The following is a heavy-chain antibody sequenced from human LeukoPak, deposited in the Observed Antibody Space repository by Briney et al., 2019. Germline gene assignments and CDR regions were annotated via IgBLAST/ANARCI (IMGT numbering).Heavy chain of an antibody. CDR2: ISYSGST. J-gene: IGHJ6*03. D-gene: IGHD6-13*01. CDR1: GGSINSSSYY. V-gene: IGHV4-39*07. Sequence: PSETLSLTCSVSGGSINSSSYYWGWIRQPPGEGLEWIGSISYSGSTYYNPSLKSRLTISVDTSKNQFSLKVSSVTAADTAVYYCARVQAAGAPRYYYCYYTDVWGKGTTVTVSS. CDR3: ARVQAAGAPRYYYCYYTDV.